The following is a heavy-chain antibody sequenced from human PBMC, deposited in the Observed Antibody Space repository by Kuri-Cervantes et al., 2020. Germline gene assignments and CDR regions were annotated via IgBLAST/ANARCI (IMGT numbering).Heavy chain of an antibody. CDR2: IKQDGSEK. Sequence: GGSLRLSCAASGFTFSSYWMSWVRQAPGKGLEWVANIKQDGSEKYYVDSVKGRFTISRDNAKNSLYLQMNSLRAEDTAVYYCASRGHSSSSPVDYWGQGTLVTVSS. D-gene: IGHD6-6*01. CDR3: ASRGHSSSSPVDY. CDR1: GFTFSSYW. J-gene: IGHJ4*02. V-gene: IGHV3-7*03.